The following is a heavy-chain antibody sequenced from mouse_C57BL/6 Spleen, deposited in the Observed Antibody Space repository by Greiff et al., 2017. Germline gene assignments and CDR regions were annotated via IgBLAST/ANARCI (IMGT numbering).Heavy chain of an antibody. V-gene: IGHV1-85*01. Sequence: QVQLQQSGPELVKPGASVKLSCKASGYTFTSYDINWVKQRPGQGLEWIGWIYPRDGSTKYNEKFKGKATLTVDTSSSTAYMELHSLTSEDSAVYFCARLGITTVVATYWYFDVWGTGTTVTVSS. CDR3: ARLGITTVVATYWYFDV. CDR2: IYPRDGST. CDR1: GYTFTSYD. J-gene: IGHJ1*03. D-gene: IGHD1-1*01.